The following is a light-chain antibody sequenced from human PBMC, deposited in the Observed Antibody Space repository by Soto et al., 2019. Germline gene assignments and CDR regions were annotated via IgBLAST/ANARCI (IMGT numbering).Light chain of an antibody. Sequence: DIQMTQSPSSLSASVGDRVTSTCRASQSISSWLAWYQQKPGKAPKLLIYDASSVESGVPTRFSGSGSGTEFTLTISSLQPDDFATYYCQQYNSYWTFGQGTKVDIK. J-gene: IGKJ1*01. CDR3: QQYNSYWT. V-gene: IGKV1-5*01. CDR1: QSISSW. CDR2: DAS.